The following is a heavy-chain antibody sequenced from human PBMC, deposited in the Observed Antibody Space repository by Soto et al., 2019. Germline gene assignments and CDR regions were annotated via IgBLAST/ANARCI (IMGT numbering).Heavy chain of an antibody. CDR2: IYYSGST. CDR3: ASPKIAFYNWFDP. J-gene: IGHJ5*02. CDR1: GGSISSSSYY. V-gene: IGHV4-39*01. D-gene: IGHD3-3*02. Sequence: SETLSLTCTVSGGSISSSSYYWGWIRQPPGKGLEWIGSIYYSGSTYYNPSLKSRVTISVDTSKDQFSLKLSSVTAADTAVYYCASPKIAFYNWFDPWGQGTLVTVSS.